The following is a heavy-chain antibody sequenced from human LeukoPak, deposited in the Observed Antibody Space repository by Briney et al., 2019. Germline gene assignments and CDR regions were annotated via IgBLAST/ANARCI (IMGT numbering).Heavy chain of an antibody. Sequence: GGSLRLSCAASGFTFDDYAMHWVRQAPGKGLEWVSGISWNSGSIGYADSVKGRFTISRDNAKNSLYLQMNSLRAEDTAVYYCARDLLQATYYYDSSGYLNGYWGLGTLVTVSS. J-gene: IGHJ4*02. CDR1: GFTFDDYA. D-gene: IGHD3-22*01. V-gene: IGHV3-9*01. CDR2: ISWNSGSI. CDR3: ARDLLQATYYYDSSGYLNGY.